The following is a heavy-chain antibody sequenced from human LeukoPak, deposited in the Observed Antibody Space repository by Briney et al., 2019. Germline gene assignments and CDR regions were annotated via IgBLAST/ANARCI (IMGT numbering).Heavy chain of an antibody. Sequence: GASVKVSCKASGYTFTGHDINWVRQATGQGLEWMGWMNPNRGDASYGQKFQGRVTMTSDTSTNTAYMELRSLRSDDTAVYYCVRQDCSSTNCYRGLDFWGQGTLVTVSS. V-gene: IGHV1-8*01. CDR3: VRQDCSSTNCYRGLDF. CDR1: GYTFTGHD. D-gene: IGHD2-2*01. J-gene: IGHJ4*02. CDR2: MNPNRGDA.